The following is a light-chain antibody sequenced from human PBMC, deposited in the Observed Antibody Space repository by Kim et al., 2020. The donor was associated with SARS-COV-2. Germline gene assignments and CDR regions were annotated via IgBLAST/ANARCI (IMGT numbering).Light chain of an antibody. CDR2: GAS. V-gene: IGKV3D-15*01. CDR3: HQYNSWYT. CDR1: QSVRNK. J-gene: IGKJ2*01. Sequence: LSVSPGESATLSCRASQSVRNKLAWYQQKPGQGPRLLIYGASTRATGIPARFSGRGSGTEFTLTISSLQSEDFAVYYCHQYNSWYTFGQGTKLEI.